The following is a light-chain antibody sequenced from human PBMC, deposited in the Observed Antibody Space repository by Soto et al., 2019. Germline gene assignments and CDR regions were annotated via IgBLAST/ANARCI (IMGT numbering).Light chain of an antibody. CDR2: GAS. CDR3: QQYDNWPRT. V-gene: IGKV3-15*01. CDR1: QSVSSD. J-gene: IGKJ1*01. Sequence: EIVMTQSPGTLSVSPGETATLSCRASQSVSSDLDWYQQKSAQSPRLIIYGASTRATGIPARFSGSGFGTEFTLTITSLQSEDFAVYYCQQYDNWPRTFGQGTRVEIK.